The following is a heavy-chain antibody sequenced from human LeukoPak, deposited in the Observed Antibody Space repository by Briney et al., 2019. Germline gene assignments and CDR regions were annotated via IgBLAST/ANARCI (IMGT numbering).Heavy chain of an antibody. D-gene: IGHD4-11*01. CDR3: ARDRYSNYANDAFDI. J-gene: IGHJ3*02. CDR2: IYTSGST. V-gene: IGHV4-4*07. Sequence: SETLSLTCTVSGGSISSYYWSWIRQPAGKGLEWIGRIYTSGSTNYNPSLKSRVTMSVDTSKNQFSLKLSSVTAADTAVYYCARDRYSNYANDAFDIWGQGTMATVSS. CDR1: GGSISSYY.